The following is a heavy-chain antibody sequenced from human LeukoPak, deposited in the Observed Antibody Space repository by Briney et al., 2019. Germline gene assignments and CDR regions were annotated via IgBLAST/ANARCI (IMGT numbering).Heavy chain of an antibody. Sequence: GGSLRLSCAASGFTFDTYNFNWVRQAPGKGLEWVATIRSYSSYRHYGDSVKGRFTISREDAERSVYLQMDNVRVEDTAVYFCTRYSEVYYYVDVWGTGTTVTVSS. CDR2: IRSYSSYR. CDR1: GFTFDTYN. J-gene: IGHJ6*03. CDR3: TRYSEVYYYVDV. V-gene: IGHV3-21*01. D-gene: IGHD2-21*01.